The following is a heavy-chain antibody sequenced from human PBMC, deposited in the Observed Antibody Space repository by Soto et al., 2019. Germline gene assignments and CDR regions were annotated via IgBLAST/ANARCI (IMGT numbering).Heavy chain of an antibody. Sequence: SATLSLTCTVSGGSISSGGYYWSWIRQHPGKGLEWIGYIYYSGSTYYNPSLKSRVTISVDTSKNQFSLKLSSVTAADTAVYDCAREAWAAGEYSSSWYPDYWGQRTLVTVSS. CDR1: GGSISSGGYY. CDR3: AREAWAAGEYSSSWYPDY. CDR2: IYYSGST. D-gene: IGHD6-13*01. J-gene: IGHJ4*02. V-gene: IGHV4-31*03.